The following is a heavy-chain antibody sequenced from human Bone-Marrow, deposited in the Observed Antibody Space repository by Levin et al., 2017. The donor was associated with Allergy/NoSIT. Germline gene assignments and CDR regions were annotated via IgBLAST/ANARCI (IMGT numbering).Heavy chain of an antibody. CDR3: AGDWGFCSGGRGHPSGPAGN. V-gene: IGHV3-74*03. J-gene: IGHJ4*02. CDR1: GFTFSKNW. CDR2: ITTDGNTI. D-gene: IGHD2-15*01. Sequence: PGGSLRLSCTASGFTFSKNWMHWVRQAPGEGLEWVSYITTDGNTITYADSVKGRFIISRDNAKNTLYLQMNSLRAEDTAVYYCAGDWGFCSGGRGHPSGPAGNWGQGTLVTVSS.